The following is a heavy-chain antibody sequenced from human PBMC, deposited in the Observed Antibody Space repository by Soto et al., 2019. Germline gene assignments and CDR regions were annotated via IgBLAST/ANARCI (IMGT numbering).Heavy chain of an antibody. Sequence: SETLSLTCTVSDASISTATFYWIRQLPGEALEWMGYIYYSGSAYYNSSLRSRATLSLDTSKSEFSLTLTSLTAADTAVYYCARGEAGVAGRLDYWGQGTLVTVSS. V-gene: IGHV4-31*03. CDR3: ARGEAGVAGRLDY. CDR2: IYYSGSA. J-gene: IGHJ4*02. CDR1: DASISTATFY. D-gene: IGHD6-19*01.